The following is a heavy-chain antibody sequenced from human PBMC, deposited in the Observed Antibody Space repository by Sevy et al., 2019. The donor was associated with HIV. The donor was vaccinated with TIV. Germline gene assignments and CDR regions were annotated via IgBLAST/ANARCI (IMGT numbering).Heavy chain of an antibody. CDR3: AGYTTGSRGDY. Sequence: ASVKVSCKASGYTITRYYMHWVRQAPGQGPEWMGIINPSDGGTIYAQKFQGRVTLTRDTSTSTVYMELGSLRSDDTAVYYCAGYTTGSRGDYWGQGTLVTVSS. D-gene: IGHD3-16*02. CDR2: INPSDGGT. J-gene: IGHJ4*02. V-gene: IGHV1-46*01. CDR1: GYTITRYY.